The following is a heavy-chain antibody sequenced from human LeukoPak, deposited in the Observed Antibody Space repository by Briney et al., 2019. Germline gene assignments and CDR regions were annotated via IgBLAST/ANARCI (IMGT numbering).Heavy chain of an antibody. J-gene: IGHJ6*03. Sequence: SETLSLTCNVSGYSISSGYYWGWIRQPPGKGLEWIGEINHSGSTNYNPSLKSRVTISVDTSKNQFSLKLSSVTAADTAVYYCARRRGSTWFGELRQSYYMDVWGKGTTVTISS. CDR2: INHSGST. CDR1: GYSISSGYY. D-gene: IGHD3-10*01. V-gene: IGHV4-38-2*02. CDR3: ARRRGSTWFGELRQSYYMDV.